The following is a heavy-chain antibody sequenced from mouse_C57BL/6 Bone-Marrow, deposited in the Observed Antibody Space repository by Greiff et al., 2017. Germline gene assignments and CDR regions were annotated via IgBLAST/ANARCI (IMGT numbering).Heavy chain of an antibody. Sequence: EVQLVESGGGLVQPGGSLKLSCAASGFTFSSYAMSWVRQTPEKRLEWVATISDGGSYTYYPDNVKGRFTISRDNAKNNLYLQMSHLKSEDTAMYYCARAGDYDVDYWGQGTTLTVSS. CDR3: ARAGDYDVDY. CDR2: ISDGGSYT. J-gene: IGHJ2*01. CDR1: GFTFSSYA. V-gene: IGHV5-4*01. D-gene: IGHD2-4*01.